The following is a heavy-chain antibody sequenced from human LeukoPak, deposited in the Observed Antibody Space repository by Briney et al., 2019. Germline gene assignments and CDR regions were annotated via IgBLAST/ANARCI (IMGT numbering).Heavy chain of an antibody. CDR2: IYTSGST. Sequence: SQTLSLTCTVSGGSISSGSYYGGWIRQPGGKGLEWIGRIYTSGSTNYNPSRKSRITISVATSTNHFSLKLSSVTAAATAVYYCARALLGDSSGYYPTSYYFDYWGQGTLVTVSS. J-gene: IGHJ4*02. CDR3: ARALLGDSSGYYPTSYYFDY. CDR1: GGSISSGSYY. D-gene: IGHD3-22*01. V-gene: IGHV4-61*02.